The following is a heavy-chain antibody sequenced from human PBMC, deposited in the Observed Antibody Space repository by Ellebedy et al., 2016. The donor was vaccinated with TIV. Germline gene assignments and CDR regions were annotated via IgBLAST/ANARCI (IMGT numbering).Heavy chain of an antibody. CDR3: ATETFNDADLILWGLFSM. Sequence: GGSLRLSCVVSGFTVNSNYMSWVRQAPGKGLEWVSVISVGGSTYYADSAKGRFTISRDNSKSTLLLQMNSLRADDTAVYYCATETFNDADLILWGLFSMWGQGTTVTVSS. J-gene: IGHJ3*02. CDR2: ISVGGST. V-gene: IGHV3-66*01. D-gene: IGHD3-10*01. CDR1: GFTVNSNY.